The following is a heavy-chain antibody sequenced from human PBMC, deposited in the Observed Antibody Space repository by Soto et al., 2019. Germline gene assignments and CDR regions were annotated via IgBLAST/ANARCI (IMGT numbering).Heavy chain of an antibody. Sequence: QVKLVQSGTEVKKPGASLKVSCKASGYSFATSGISWVRQAPGQGLQWMGWISVYNGNTNYDQKLHDRVTMTTDTSTTTAYLELRSLRSDDTAVYYWARAGQYYDSSGYVNWGQGTLVTVSS. J-gene: IGHJ4*02. D-gene: IGHD3-22*01. V-gene: IGHV1-18*01. CDR2: ISVYNGNT. CDR1: GYSFATSG. CDR3: ARAGQYYDSSGYVN.